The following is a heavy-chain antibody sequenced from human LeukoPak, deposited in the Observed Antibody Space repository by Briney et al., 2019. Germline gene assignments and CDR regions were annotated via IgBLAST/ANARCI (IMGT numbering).Heavy chain of an antibody. CDR3: ARGGAATLFDY. Sequence: GGSLRLSCAASGFTFSSYAMHWVRQAPGKGLEYVSAITSNGDKTYYGNSVKGRFTISRDNSKNTLYLQMGSLRIEDMAVYYCARGGAATLFDYWGQGTLVTVSS. V-gene: IGHV3-64*01. J-gene: IGHJ4*02. D-gene: IGHD1-26*01. CDR2: ITSNGDKT. CDR1: GFTFSSYA.